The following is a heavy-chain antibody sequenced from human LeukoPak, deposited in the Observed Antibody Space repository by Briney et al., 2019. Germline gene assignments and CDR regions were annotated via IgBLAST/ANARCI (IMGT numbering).Heavy chain of an antibody. CDR1: GFTFSSYG. Sequence: GGSLRLSCAASGFTFSSYGMHWVRQAPGKGLEWVAVISYDGSNKYYADSVKGRFTISRDNSKNTLYLQMNSLRAEDTAVYYCARAVYSSGWPDYWGQGTLVTVSS. V-gene: IGHV3-30*03. CDR2: ISYDGSNK. J-gene: IGHJ4*02. D-gene: IGHD6-19*01. CDR3: ARAVYSSGWPDY.